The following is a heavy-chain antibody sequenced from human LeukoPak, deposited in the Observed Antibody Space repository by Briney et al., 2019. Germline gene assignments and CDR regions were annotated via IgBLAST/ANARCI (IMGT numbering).Heavy chain of an antibody. Sequence: SQTLSLTCAISGDSVSSNSAAWDWIRQSPSRGLEWLGRTYYRSKWFNGYAVSVKGRITINPDTSKNQFSLQLNSMTPADTAVYYCTRSFSGYIDSWGQGTLVTVSS. V-gene: IGHV6-1*01. J-gene: IGHJ4*02. CDR3: TRSFSGYIDS. CDR1: GDSVSSNSAA. CDR2: TYYRSKWFN. D-gene: IGHD1-26*01.